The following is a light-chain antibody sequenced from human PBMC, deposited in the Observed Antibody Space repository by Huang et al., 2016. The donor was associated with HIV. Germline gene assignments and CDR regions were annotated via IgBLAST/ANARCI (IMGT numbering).Light chain of an antibody. CDR2: DAS. V-gene: IGKV3-11*01. J-gene: IGKJ4*01. CDR3: QQRADYLT. Sequence: EIVLTQSPATLSLSPGESATLSCRASQGVSYFLAWYQQSPGQAPRLLIYDASNRATGIPARFSASGSGTDYTLTISSLEPEDFAVYYCQQRADYLTFGGGTKIEIK. CDR1: QGVSYF.